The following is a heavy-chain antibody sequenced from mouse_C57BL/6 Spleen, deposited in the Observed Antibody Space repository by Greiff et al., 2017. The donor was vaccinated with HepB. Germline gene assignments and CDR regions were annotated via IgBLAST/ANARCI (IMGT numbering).Heavy chain of an antibody. Sequence: EVHLVESGGGLVKPGGSLKLSCAASGFTFSDYGMHWVRQAPEKGLEWVAYISSGSSTIYYADTVKGRFTISRDNAKNTLFLQMTSLRSEDTAMYYCARQGYSNYVDYFDYWGQGTTLTVSS. J-gene: IGHJ2*01. CDR3: ARQGYSNYVDYFDY. CDR2: ISSGSSTI. CDR1: GFTFSDYG. V-gene: IGHV5-17*01. D-gene: IGHD2-5*01.